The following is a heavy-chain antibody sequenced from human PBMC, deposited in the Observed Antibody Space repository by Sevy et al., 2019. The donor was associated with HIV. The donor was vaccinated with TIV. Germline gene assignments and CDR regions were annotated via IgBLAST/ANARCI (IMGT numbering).Heavy chain of an antibody. CDR1: GFTFRNYA. CDR2: ISGSGDHT. J-gene: IGHJ6*01. CDR3: AKNENFWSGYMATDV. D-gene: IGHD3-3*01. Sequence: GGSLRLSCAASGFTFRNYAMNWVRQTPGKGLEWVSSISGSGDHTYYADSVKGRFTISRDISYNTVTLQMSSLRAEDTAVYYCAKNENFWSGYMATDVWGQGTTVTVSS. V-gene: IGHV3-23*01.